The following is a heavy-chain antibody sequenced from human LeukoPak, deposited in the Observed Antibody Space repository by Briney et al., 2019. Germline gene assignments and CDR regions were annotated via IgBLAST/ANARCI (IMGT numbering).Heavy chain of an antibody. D-gene: IGHD2-8*01. CDR2: ISGSGGST. CDR3: AKDCTNGVWDFPTEIDY. Sequence: PGGSLRLSCAASGFTFSSYAMSWVRQAPGKGLEWVSAISGSGGSTYYADSVKGRFTISRDNSKNTLYLQMNSLRAEDTAVYYCAKDCTNGVWDFPTEIDYWGQGTLVTVSS. CDR1: GFTFSSYA. V-gene: IGHV3-23*01. J-gene: IGHJ4*02.